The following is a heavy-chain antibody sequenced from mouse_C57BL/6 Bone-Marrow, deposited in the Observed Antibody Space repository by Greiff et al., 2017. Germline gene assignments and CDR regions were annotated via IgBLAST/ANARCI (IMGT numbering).Heavy chain of an antibody. D-gene: IGHD1-1*01. Sequence: VQLKQSGPELVKPGDSVKISCKASGYSFTGYFMNWVMQSHGKSLEWIGRINPYNGDTFYNQKFKGKATLTVDKSSSTAHMELRSLTSEDSAVYYCARSYYGSSYRFAYWGQGTLVTVSA. V-gene: IGHV1-20*01. CDR3: ARSYYGSSYRFAY. J-gene: IGHJ3*01. CDR2: INPYNGDT. CDR1: GYSFTGYF.